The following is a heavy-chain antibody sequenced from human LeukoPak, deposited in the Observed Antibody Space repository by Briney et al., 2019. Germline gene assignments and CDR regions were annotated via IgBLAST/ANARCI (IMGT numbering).Heavy chain of an antibody. J-gene: IGHJ4*02. CDR1: GFTFSSYA. CDR3: ASAAGPFDN. D-gene: IGHD6-19*01. Sequence: GGSLRLSCSASGFTFSSYAMHWVRQAPGKGLEYVSAISSNGRSTYYADSVKGRFTISRDNSKNTLDLQMNSLRAEDTAVYYCASAAGPFDNWGQGTLVTVSS. V-gene: IGHV3-64*04. CDR2: ISSNGRST.